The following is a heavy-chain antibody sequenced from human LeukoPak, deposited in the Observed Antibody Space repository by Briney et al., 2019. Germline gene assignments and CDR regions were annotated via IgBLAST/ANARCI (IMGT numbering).Heavy chain of an antibody. CDR1: GFSLSTSGVG. J-gene: IGHJ6*02. CDR2: IYWDDDK. V-gene: IGHV2-5*02. Sequence: SGPTLVNPTQTLTLTCTFSGFSLSTSGVGVGWIRQPPGKALEWLALIYWDDDKRYSPSLKSRLTITKDTSKNQVVLTMTNMDPVDTATYYCAHRRSGRDSSSWLYYYYGMDVWGQGTTVTVSS. CDR3: AHRRSGRDSSSWLYYYYGMDV. D-gene: IGHD6-13*01.